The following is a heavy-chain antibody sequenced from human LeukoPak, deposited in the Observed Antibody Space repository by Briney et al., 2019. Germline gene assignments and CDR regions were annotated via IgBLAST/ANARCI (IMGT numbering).Heavy chain of an antibody. J-gene: IGHJ4*02. D-gene: IGHD3-22*01. CDR2: ISVSGGST. V-gene: IGHV3-23*01. Sequence: GSLRLSCAASGFTFSSYAMSWVRQAPGKGLEWVSAISVSGGSTYYADSVKGRFTISRDNSKNTLYLQMNSLRAEDTAVYYCAKGKKKTGAFGYYDSSGYYYWGQGTLVTVSS. CDR3: AKGKKKTGAFGYYDSSGYYY. CDR1: GFTFSSYA.